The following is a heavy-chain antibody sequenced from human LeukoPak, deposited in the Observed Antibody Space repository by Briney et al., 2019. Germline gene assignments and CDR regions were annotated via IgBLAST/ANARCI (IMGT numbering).Heavy chain of an antibody. CDR1: GLTFSSYA. D-gene: IGHD3-22*01. Sequence: GGSLRLSCAASGLTFSSYAMSWVRQAPGKGLEWVSAISGSGGSTYYADSVKGRFTISRDNSKNTLYLQMNSLRAEDTAVYYCAKAVDSSGYSPYSYYGMDVWGQGTTVTVSS. J-gene: IGHJ6*02. CDR3: AKAVDSSGYSPYSYYGMDV. CDR2: ISGSGGST. V-gene: IGHV3-23*01.